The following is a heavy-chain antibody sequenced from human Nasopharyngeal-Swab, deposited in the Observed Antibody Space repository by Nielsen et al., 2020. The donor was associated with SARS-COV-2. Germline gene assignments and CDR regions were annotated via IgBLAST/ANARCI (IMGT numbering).Heavy chain of an antibody. CDR3: ARWSPVDTAMVDY. D-gene: IGHD5-18*01. CDR2: ISAYNGNT. CDR1: GYTFTSSG. V-gene: IGHV1-18*01. J-gene: IGHJ4*02. Sequence: ASVKVSCKASGYTFTSSGISWVRQAPGQGLEWRGWISAYNGNTNYAQKLQGRVTITTDTSTRPAYMELRSLRSYDTAVYYCARWSPVDTAMVDYWGQGTLVTVSS.